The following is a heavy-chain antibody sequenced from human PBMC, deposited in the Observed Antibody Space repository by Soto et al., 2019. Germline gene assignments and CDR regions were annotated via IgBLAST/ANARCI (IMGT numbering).Heavy chain of an antibody. J-gene: IGHJ4*02. D-gene: IGHD2-8*02. V-gene: IGHV3-23*01. Sequence: DVQLLESGGGLVQPGGSVRLSCAASGFTFNNFVMNWVRQAPGTGLEWVSSITDRGGSTYYAASVSGRFTISSDNFKDSLFLQIDSPSAEATALYSCAKAENTGTDGSPGYWGQGTLVTVSS. CDR3: AKAENTGTDGSPGY. CDR2: ITDRGGST. CDR1: GFTFNNFV.